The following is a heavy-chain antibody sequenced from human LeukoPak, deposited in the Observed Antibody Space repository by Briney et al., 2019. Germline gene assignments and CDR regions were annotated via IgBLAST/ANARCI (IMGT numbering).Heavy chain of an antibody. V-gene: IGHV3-23*01. CDR3: SKRSGAGGDFGSFEY. J-gene: IGHJ4*02. CDR1: GFTFSSYW. D-gene: IGHD1-14*01. CDR2: IGVSGGNT. Sequence: PGGSLRLSCAASGFTFSSYWMSWVRQAPGKGLEWVSSIGVSGGNTYYADSVKGRFTISRDNSKNTLFLQMNTLRAEDTAIYYCSKRSGAGGDFGSFEYWGQGTLVTVSS.